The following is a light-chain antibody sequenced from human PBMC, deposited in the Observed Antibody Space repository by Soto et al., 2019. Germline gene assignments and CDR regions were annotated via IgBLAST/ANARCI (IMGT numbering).Light chain of an antibody. CDR1: QSISTW. CDR2: DAS. Sequence: SQSISTWLAWYQQKPGKAPNLLIYDASTLESGGPSGFSGSGSGTEFTLTISSLQPDDSATYYCQQYNSYPYTFGQGTKVDIK. J-gene: IGKJ2*01. CDR3: QQYNSYPYT. V-gene: IGKV1-5*01.